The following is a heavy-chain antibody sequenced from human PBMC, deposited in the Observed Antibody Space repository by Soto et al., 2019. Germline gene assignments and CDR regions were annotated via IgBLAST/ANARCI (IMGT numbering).Heavy chain of an antibody. Sequence: EVQLLESGGGLVQPGGSLRLSCAASGFTFSSYAMSWVRQAPGKGLEWVSAISGSGGSTYYADSVKGRFTISRDNSKNTLYLQMNSLGAEDTAVYYCANSIVVVPQLLTHWGQGTLVTVSS. D-gene: IGHD2-2*01. CDR2: ISGSGGST. V-gene: IGHV3-23*01. J-gene: IGHJ4*02. CDR3: ANSIVVVPQLLTH. CDR1: GFTFSSYA.